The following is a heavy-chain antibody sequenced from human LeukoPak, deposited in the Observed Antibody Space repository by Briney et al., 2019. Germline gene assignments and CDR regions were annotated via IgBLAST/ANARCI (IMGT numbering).Heavy chain of an antibody. CDR2: ISGSGGST. J-gene: IGHJ4*02. CDR1: GLTFSSYA. D-gene: IGHD6-13*01. CDR3: AKDPGSSWLFDY. Sequence: GGSLRLSCAASGLTFSSYAMSWVRKAPGKGREWVSAISGSGGSTYYADSVKGRFTISRDNSKNTLYLQMNSLRAEDTAVYYWAKDPGSSWLFDYWGQGTLVTVSS. V-gene: IGHV3-23*01.